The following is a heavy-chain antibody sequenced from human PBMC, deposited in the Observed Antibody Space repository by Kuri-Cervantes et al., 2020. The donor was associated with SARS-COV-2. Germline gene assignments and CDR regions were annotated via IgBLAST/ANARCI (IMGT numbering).Heavy chain of an antibody. Sequence: GESLKISREASGFTFSSYAMSWVRQATGKGLEWVSAISGSGGSTYYADSVKGRFTISRDNSKNTLYLQMNSLRAEDTAVYYCARDSPTWIHTFDYWGQGTLVTVSS. D-gene: IGHD5-18*01. J-gene: IGHJ4*02. V-gene: IGHV3-23*01. CDR3: ARDSPTWIHTFDY. CDR2: ISGSGGST. CDR1: GFTFSSYA.